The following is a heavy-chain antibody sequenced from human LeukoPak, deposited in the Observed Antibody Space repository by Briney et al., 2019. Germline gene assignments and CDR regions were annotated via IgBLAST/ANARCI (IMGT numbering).Heavy chain of an antibody. CDR3: AYDSSGYYWGAFDI. J-gene: IGHJ3*02. D-gene: IGHD3-22*01. CDR1: GFTFSSYG. Sequence: GGSLRLSCAASGFTFSSYGMHWVRQAPGKGLEWVAFIRYDGSNEYYADSVKGRFTISRDNSKNTLYLQMNSLRAEDTAVYYCAYDSSGYYWGAFDIWGQGTMVTVSS. V-gene: IGHV3-30*02. CDR2: IRYDGSNE.